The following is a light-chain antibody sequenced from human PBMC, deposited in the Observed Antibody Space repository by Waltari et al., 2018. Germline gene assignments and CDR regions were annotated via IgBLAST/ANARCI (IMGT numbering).Light chain of an antibody. V-gene: IGLV5-39*01. Sequence: QPVLTQPTSLSVSPGASARFPCTLHSGINVGTYRIYWYQQKPGSLPRYPLRFKSDSDKQQGSGAPSRFCGSKEPSTNAGLLLIAGLQSEDEADYYCAIGYSSAWVFGGGTKLTVL. CDR2: FKSDSDK. CDR3: AIGYSSAWV. J-gene: IGLJ2*01. CDR1: SGINVGTYR.